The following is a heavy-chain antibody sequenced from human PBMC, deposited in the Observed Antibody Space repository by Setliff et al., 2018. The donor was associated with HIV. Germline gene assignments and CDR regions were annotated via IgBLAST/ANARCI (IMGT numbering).Heavy chain of an antibody. CDR1: GFTFTNYS. D-gene: IGHD6-13*01. Sequence: PGGSLRLSCSASGFTFTNYSTNWVRQPPGKGLEWVSSISSTSAYTYYADSVKGRFTISRDNANSSLYLQMNSLRAEDTAVYYCARDLPGMAPWGQGTLVTVSS. V-gene: IGHV3-21*01. CDR3: ARDLPGMAP. CDR2: ISSTSAYT. J-gene: IGHJ5*02.